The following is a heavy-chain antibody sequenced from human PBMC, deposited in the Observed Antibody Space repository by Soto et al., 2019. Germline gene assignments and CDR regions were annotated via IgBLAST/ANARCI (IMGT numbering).Heavy chain of an antibody. CDR1: GFTFSNYG. J-gene: IGHJ5*02. V-gene: IGHV3-23*01. D-gene: IGHD2-2*01. CDR2: ISGSGDIT. CDR3: AIALSGTNHPLPFDP. Sequence: GGSLRLSCAASGFTFSNYGMTWVRQAPGKGLEWVSLISGSGDITYYADSMKGRFTISRDNSKNTLYLQMNSLRAEDTAVYYCAIALSGTNHPLPFDPWGQGTLVSVSS.